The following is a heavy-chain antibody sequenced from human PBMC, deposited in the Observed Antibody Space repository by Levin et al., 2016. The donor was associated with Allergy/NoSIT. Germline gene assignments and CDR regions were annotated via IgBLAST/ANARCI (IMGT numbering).Heavy chain of an antibody. D-gene: IGHD6-6*01. J-gene: IGHJ3*02. Sequence: VRQAPGKGLEYVSGISSNGDITYYANSVKGRFTISRDNSKNTVYLQMDSLRTEDMAVYYCVRDFLRPDAFDIWGQGTMVTVSS. CDR3: VRDFLRPDAFDI. V-gene: IGHV3-64*01. CDR2: ISSNGDIT.